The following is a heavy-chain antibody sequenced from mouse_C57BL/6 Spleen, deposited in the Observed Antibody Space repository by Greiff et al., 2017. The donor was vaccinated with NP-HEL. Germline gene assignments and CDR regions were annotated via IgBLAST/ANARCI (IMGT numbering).Heavy chain of an antibody. D-gene: IGHD2-5*01. CDR2: IDPETGGT. Sequence: QVQLQQSGAELVRPGASVTLSCKASGYTFTDYEMHWVKQTPVHGLEWIGAIDPETGGTAYNPKFTGKAILTADKSSSTAYMELRSLTSEDSAVYYCTILYSSYSNYPNSYFDVWGTGTTVTVSS. CDR3: TILYSSYSNYPNSYFDV. J-gene: IGHJ1*03. CDR1: GYTFTDYE. V-gene: IGHV1-15*01.